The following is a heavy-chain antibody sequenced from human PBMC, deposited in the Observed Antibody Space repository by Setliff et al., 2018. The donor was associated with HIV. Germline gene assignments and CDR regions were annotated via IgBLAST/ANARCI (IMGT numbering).Heavy chain of an antibody. CDR1: GFTFSTYW. V-gene: IGHV3-7*03. CDR3: AKTLPTLYPPHDYYFAMDV. D-gene: IGHD2-15*01. CDR2: INQDESET. Sequence: GGSLRLSCAASGFTFSTYWMTWVRQAPGKGLEWVASINQDESETYYVDSVKGRFTISRDNSKNTLYLQMNSLRAEDTAVYYCAKTLPTLYPPHDYYFAMDVWGQGTTVTVSS. J-gene: IGHJ6*02.